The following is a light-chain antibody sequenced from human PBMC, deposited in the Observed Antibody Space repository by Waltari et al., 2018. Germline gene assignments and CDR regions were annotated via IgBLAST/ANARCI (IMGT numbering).Light chain of an antibody. V-gene: IGLV5-37*01. CDR2: YNSDSEK. J-gene: IGLJ3*02. Sequence: QPVLTQPPSSSASPGESARLTCTLPSDFNVGDFIIYWYQQRPGSPPRFLLYYNSDSEKAQGAGVPSRCSGSKDASANAGILLISGLQSEDEADYYCMLWPSNVWVFGGGTKLTVL. CDR1: SDFNVGDFI. CDR3: MLWPSNVWV.